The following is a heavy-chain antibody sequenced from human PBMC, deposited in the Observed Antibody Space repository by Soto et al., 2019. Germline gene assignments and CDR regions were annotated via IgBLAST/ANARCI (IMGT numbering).Heavy chain of an antibody. Sequence: SETLSLTCAVYGGSFSGFYWSWIRQPPGKGLEWIGEINHSGSTNYNPSLKSRVTISVDTSKNQFSLKLSSVTAADTAVYYCARGTQQLVVGGMDVWGQGTTVTASS. D-gene: IGHD6-6*01. CDR1: GGSFSGFY. CDR2: INHSGST. CDR3: ARGTQQLVVGGMDV. J-gene: IGHJ6*02. V-gene: IGHV4-34*01.